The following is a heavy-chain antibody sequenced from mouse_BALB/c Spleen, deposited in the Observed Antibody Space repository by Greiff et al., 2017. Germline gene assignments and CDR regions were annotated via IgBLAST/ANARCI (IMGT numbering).Heavy chain of an antibody. CDR2: INSNGGST. Sequence: EVKLVESGGGLVQPGGSLKLSCAASGFTFSSYGMSWVRQTPDKRLELVATINSNGGSTYYPDSVKGRFTISRDNAKNTLYLQMSSLKSEDTAMYDCSREGYYAEGAMDYWGQGTSVTVSS. CDR3: SREGYYAEGAMDY. CDR1: GFTFSSYG. D-gene: IGHD1-1*02. V-gene: IGHV5-6-3*01. J-gene: IGHJ4*01.